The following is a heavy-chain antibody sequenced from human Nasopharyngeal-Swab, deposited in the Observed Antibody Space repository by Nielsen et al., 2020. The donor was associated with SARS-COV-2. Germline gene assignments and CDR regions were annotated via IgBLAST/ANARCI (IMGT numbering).Heavy chain of an antibody. V-gene: IGHV3-23*01. D-gene: IGHD3-9*01. CDR3: AKGHSTYYDILTGYPGVGDAFDI. CDR2: ISGSGGST. CDR1: RFTFSSYA. Sequence: GESLKISCAASRFTFSSYAMSWVRQAPGKGLEWVSAISGSGGSTYYADSVKGHFTISRDNSKNTLYLQMHSLRAEDTAVYYCAKGHSTYYDILTGYPGVGDAFDIWGQGTMVTVSS. J-gene: IGHJ3*02.